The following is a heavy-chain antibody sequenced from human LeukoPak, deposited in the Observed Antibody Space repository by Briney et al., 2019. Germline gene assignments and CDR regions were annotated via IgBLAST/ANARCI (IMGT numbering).Heavy chain of an antibody. CDR2: IYYSGST. CDR1: GGSISSYY. V-gene: IGHV4-59*01. J-gene: IGHJ4*02. CDR3: ARTKYSGSYYSFDY. D-gene: IGHD1-26*01. Sequence: PSETLSLTCTVSGGSISSYYWSWIRQPPGKGLEWIGYIYYSGSTNYNPSLKSRVTISVDTSKNQFSLKLRSVTAADTAVYYCARTKYSGSYYSFDYWGQGTLVTVSS.